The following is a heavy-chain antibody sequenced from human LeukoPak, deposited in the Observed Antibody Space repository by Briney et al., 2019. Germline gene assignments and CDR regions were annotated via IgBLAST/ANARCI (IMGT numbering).Heavy chain of an antibody. CDR1: GYTFTGYY. Sequence: ASVKVSFKASGYTFTGYYMHWVRQAPGQGLEWMGWINPNSGGTNYAQKFQGRVTMTRDTSISTAYMELSRLRSDDTAVYYCARDLVLMVYAMSNPPGYWGQGTLVTVSS. J-gene: IGHJ4*02. D-gene: IGHD2-8*01. CDR2: INPNSGGT. CDR3: ARDLVLMVYAMSNPPGY. V-gene: IGHV1-2*02.